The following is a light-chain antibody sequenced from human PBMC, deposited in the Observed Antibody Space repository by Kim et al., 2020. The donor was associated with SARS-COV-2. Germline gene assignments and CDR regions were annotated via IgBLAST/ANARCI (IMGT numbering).Light chain of an antibody. Sequence: EIVMTQSPDTLSVSPGERATLSCRASQSVSSKLAWYQQKPGQAPRLLIYGASTRATGIPARFSGSGSGTEFTLSISSLQSEDFAVYYCQQYNDWLLFTFGPGTRVEIK. CDR2: GAS. J-gene: IGKJ3*01. CDR1: QSVSSK. CDR3: QQYNDWLLFT. V-gene: IGKV3-15*01.